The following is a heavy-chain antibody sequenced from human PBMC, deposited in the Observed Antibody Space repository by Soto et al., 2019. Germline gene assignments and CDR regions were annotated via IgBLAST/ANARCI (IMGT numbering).Heavy chain of an antibody. CDR3: ARDSSGWTGFDY. J-gene: IGHJ4*02. D-gene: IGHD6-19*01. CDR1: GFSLSTSGVG. Sequence: QITLKESGPPLVKPTQTLTLTCTFSGFSLSTSGVGVGWIRQPPGKALEWLALIYWDDDKRYSPSLKSRLTLTKDTSKNQVVLTMTSMDPVDTATYYCARDSSGWTGFDYWGQGTLVTISS. V-gene: IGHV2-5*02. CDR2: IYWDDDK.